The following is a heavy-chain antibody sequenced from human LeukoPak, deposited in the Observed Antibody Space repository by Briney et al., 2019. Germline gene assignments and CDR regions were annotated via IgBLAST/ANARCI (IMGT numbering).Heavy chain of an antibody. CDR3: ARGGGYPFYYYGRDV. CDR2: IYYSGST. J-gene: IGHJ6*04. CDR1: GGSISSYY. Sequence: SETLSLTCTVSGGSISSYYWSWIRQPPGKGLEWIGYIYYSGSTNYNPSLKSRVTISVDTSKNQFSLKLSSVTAADTAVYYCARGGGYPFYYYGRDVWGKGTTFTVSS. V-gene: IGHV4-59*08. D-gene: IGHD3-22*01.